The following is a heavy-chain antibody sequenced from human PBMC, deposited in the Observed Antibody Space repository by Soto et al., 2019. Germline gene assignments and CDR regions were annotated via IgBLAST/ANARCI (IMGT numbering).Heavy chain of an antibody. CDR3: SINQPAALLLY. CDR1: GFSLSTSGVG. D-gene: IGHD2-2*01. Sequence: SAPTLVNPTQFLTLACTLSGFSLSTSGVGVGWIRQPPGKALERLALIYWDDDKRYSPSLKSRLTITKDTSKNQVVLTMTNMEPVDTASDYCSINQPAALLLYWDQGALDIGSS. V-gene: IGHV2-5*02. CDR2: IYWDDDK. J-gene: IGHJ4*01.